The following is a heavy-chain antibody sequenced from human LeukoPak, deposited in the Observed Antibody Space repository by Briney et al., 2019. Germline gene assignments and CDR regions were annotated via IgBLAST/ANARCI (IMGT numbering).Heavy chain of an antibody. CDR1: GYTFTSYG. D-gene: IGHD3-9*01. CDR3: ARVYCDSGDCYYYYGMDV. V-gene: IGHV1-18*01. J-gene: IGHJ6*02. Sequence: GASVKVSCKASGYTFTSYGISWVRQAPGQGLEWMGWISAYNGNTNYAQKLQGRVTMTTDTSTSTAYMELRSLRSDDTAVYYCARVYCDSGDCYYYYGMDVWGQGTTVSVSS. CDR2: ISAYNGNT.